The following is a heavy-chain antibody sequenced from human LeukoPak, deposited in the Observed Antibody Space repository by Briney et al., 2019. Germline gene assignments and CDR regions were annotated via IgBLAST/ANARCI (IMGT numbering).Heavy chain of an antibody. J-gene: IGHJ4*02. CDR2: ISYDGSNE. CDR1: GLTLIHYG. Sequence: GGALRDSCAASGLTLIHYGMHWVRQAPCRGVEGVAVISYDGSNEYYADSVKGRFIISRDNSKNTLYLQMHSLRAEDTATYYCAKDHDYYDTSGFPFWGQGTLVIVSS. V-gene: IGHV3-30*18. D-gene: IGHD3-22*01. CDR3: AKDHDYYDTSGFPF.